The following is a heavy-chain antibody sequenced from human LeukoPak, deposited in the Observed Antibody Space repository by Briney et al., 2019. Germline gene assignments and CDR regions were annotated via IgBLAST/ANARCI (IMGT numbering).Heavy chain of an antibody. CDR1: GFTVSSNY. J-gene: IGHJ4*03. V-gene: IGHV3-66*02. Sequence: GGSLRLSCAASGFTVSSNYMSWVRQAPGKGVEWVSVIYSGGSTYYADSVKGRFTISRDNSKNTLYLQMNSLRAEDTAVYYCATARPYYYDSSGYYNFDYWGQGTTVTVSS. CDR2: IYSGGST. CDR3: ATARPYYYDSSGYYNFDY. D-gene: IGHD3-22*01.